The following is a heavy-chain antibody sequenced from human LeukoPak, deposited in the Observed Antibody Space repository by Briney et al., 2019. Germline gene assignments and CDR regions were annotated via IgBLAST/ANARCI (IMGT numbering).Heavy chain of an antibody. Sequence: GASVKVSCKASGYTFTGYYMHWVRQAPGQGLEWMGWINSNSGGTNYAQKFQGRVTMTRDTSISTAYMELSRLRSDDTAVYYCARARVGATFRDAFDIWGQGTMVTVSS. J-gene: IGHJ3*02. D-gene: IGHD1-26*01. V-gene: IGHV1-2*02. CDR1: GYTFTGYY. CDR2: INSNSGGT. CDR3: ARARVGATFRDAFDI.